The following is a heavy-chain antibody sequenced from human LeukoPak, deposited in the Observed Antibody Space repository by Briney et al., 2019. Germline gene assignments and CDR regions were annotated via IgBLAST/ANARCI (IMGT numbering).Heavy chain of an antibody. V-gene: IGHV3-30*18. D-gene: IGHD2-15*01. CDR2: ISYDGSNK. Sequence: GGSLRLSCAASGFTFSSYGMHWVRQAPGKGLEWVAVISYDGSNKYYADSVKGRFTISRDNSKNTLYLQMNSLRAEDTAVYYCAKEGSSGRNYYYYYMDVWGKGTTVTVSS. CDR3: AKEGSSGRNYYYYYMDV. J-gene: IGHJ6*03. CDR1: GFTFSSYG.